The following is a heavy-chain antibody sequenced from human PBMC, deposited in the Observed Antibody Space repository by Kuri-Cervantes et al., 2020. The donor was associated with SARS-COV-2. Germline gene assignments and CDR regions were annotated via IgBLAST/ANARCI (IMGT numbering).Heavy chain of an antibody. CDR1: ETTFPNYD. Sequence: ASVKVSCKAPETTFPNYDINWVRQATGQGLEWMGMVKTNSGNTLYAQIFQGRVTMTRDTSISTAYMELSRLRSDDTAVYYCARLRQLEEGFWGQGTLVTVSS. D-gene: IGHD1-1*01. CDR2: VKTNSGNT. J-gene: IGHJ4*02. CDR3: ARLRQLEEGF. V-gene: IGHV1-8*01.